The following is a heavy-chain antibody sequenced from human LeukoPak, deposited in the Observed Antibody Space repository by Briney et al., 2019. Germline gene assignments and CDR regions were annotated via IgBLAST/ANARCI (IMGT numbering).Heavy chain of an antibody. CDR3: AREAGGVLWFGEFYYFDY. CDR1: GGSFSGYY. CDR2: INHSGST. Sequence: SETLSLTCAVDGGSFSGYYWSSIRQPLGKGLEWIGEINHSGSTNYNPSLKSRVTISVDTSKNQFSLKLSSVTAADTAVYYCAREAGGVLWFGEFYYFDYWGQGTLVTVSS. J-gene: IGHJ4*02. D-gene: IGHD3-10*01. V-gene: IGHV4-34*01.